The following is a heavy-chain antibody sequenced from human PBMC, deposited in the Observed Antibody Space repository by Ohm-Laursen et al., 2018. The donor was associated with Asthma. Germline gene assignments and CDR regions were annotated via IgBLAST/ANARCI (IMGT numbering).Heavy chain of an antibody. Sequence: ATQTLTLTYTFSGFSLSTSGVGVGWIRQPPGKALEWLALIYWDDDKRYSPSLKSRLTITKDTSKNQVVLTMTNMDPVDTATYYCAHSLTWGLWRIAARPFDYWGQGTLVTVSS. CDR3: AHSLTWGLWRIAARPFDY. J-gene: IGHJ4*02. CDR2: IYWDDDK. V-gene: IGHV2-5*02. D-gene: IGHD6-6*01. CDR1: GFSLSTSGVG.